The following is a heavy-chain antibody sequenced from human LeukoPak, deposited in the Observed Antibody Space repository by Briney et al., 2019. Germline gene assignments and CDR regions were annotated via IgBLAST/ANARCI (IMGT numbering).Heavy chain of an antibody. D-gene: IGHD3-3*01. Sequence: GGSLRLSCAASGFTFSSYEMNWVRQAPGPGLEWVSYISRSGSTIYYADSVKGRFTISRDNAKNSLYLQMNSLRAEDTAVYYCARGRDDFWSGYYPAFDIWGQGTMVTVSS. J-gene: IGHJ3*02. CDR2: ISRSGSTI. CDR1: GFTFSSYE. CDR3: ARGRDDFWSGYYPAFDI. V-gene: IGHV3-48*03.